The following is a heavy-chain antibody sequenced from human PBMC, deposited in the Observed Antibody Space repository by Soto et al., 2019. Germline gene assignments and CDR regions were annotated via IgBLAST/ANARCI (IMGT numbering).Heavy chain of an antibody. D-gene: IGHD2-15*01. CDR3: ARGDCVGGSCYSLAGSFYYYMAA. CDR1: GFTFSNYW. CDR2: INSDGSVS. V-gene: IGHV3-74*02. Sequence: EVQLVESGGGLVQPGGSLRLSCAASGFTFSNYWMYWVRQAPGKGLEWVSRINSDGSVSSYADSVKGRLTISRDNVKHTLYLQMDSLRAEDTAVYYCARGDCVGGSCYSLAGSFYYYMAAWGKGTTVTVFS. J-gene: IGHJ6*03.